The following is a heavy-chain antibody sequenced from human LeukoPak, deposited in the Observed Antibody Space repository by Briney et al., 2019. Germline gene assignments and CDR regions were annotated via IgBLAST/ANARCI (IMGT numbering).Heavy chain of an antibody. V-gene: IGHV3-48*03. J-gene: IGHJ4*02. D-gene: IGHD4-17*01. CDR1: GFTFSSYE. CDR2: ISSSGSTI. CDR3: ARHLRLSDYGDYVGFGY. Sequence: QPGGSLRLSCAASGFTFSSYEMNWVRQAPGKGLEWVSYISSSGSTIYYADSVKGRFTISRDNAKNSLYLQLNSLRADDTAVYYCARHLRLSDYGDYVGFGYWGQGTLVTVSS.